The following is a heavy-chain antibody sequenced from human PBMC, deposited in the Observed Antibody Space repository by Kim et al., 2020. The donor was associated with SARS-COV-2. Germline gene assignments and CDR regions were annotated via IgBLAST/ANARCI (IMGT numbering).Heavy chain of an antibody. CDR1: GFTVSSNY. V-gene: IGHV3-53*01. D-gene: IGHD3-10*01. J-gene: IGHJ6*02. CDR3: ARDLWFGANNPDNYYYYGMDV. Sequence: GGSLRLSCAASGFTVSSNYMSWVRQAPGKGLEWVSVIYSGGSTYYADSVKGRFTISRDNSKNTLYLQMNSLRAEDTAVYYCARDLWFGANNPDNYYYYGMDVWGQGTTVTVSS. CDR2: IYSGGST.